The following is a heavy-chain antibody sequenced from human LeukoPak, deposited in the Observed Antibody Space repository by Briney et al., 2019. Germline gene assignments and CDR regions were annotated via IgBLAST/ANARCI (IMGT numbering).Heavy chain of an antibody. V-gene: IGHV3-30*04. J-gene: IGHJ3*01. CDR2: MSYDGFSK. Sequence: GGSLRLSCVASGIAFSNSIMHWVRQAPGKGLGWVSAMSYDGFSKYYADSMKGRLTISRDDSKNTVYLRMKSLRPEDTAVYYCAREGHTSGYCGTFDVWGQGTTVAVS. CDR3: AREGHTSGYCGTFDV. D-gene: IGHD3-22*01. CDR1: GIAFSNSI.